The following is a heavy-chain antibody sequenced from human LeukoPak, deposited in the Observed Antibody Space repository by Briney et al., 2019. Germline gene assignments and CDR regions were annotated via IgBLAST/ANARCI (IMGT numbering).Heavy chain of an antibody. J-gene: IGHJ5*02. CDR2: IYYSGST. Sequence: SETLSLTCTVSGGSISSYYWSWIRQPPGKGLEWIGYIYYSGSTNYNPSLKSRVTISVDTSKNQFSLKLSSVTAADTAVYYCARHPGYYGSGETNWFDPWGQGTLVTVSS. CDR1: GGSISSYY. CDR3: ARHPGYYGSGETNWFDP. D-gene: IGHD3-10*01. V-gene: IGHV4-59*08.